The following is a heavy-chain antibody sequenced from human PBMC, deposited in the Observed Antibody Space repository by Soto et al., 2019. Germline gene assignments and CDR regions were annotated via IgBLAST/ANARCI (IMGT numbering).Heavy chain of an antibody. Sequence: ASVKVSCKASGYTFTSYGISWVRQAPGQGLEWMGWISAYNGNTNYAQKLQGRVTMTTDTSTSTAYMELRSLRSDDTAVYYCARDRFFRITIFGVVIGPMDVWGKGTTVTLSS. V-gene: IGHV1-18*01. D-gene: IGHD3-3*01. CDR3: ARDRFFRITIFGVVIGPMDV. CDR1: GYTFTSYG. J-gene: IGHJ6*03. CDR2: ISAYNGNT.